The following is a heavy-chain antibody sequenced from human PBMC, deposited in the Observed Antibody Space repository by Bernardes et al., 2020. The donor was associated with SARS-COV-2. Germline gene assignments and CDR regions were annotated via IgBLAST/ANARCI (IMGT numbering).Heavy chain of an antibody. Sequence: GGSLRLSCAASGFPFSSYEMNWVRQAPGKGLEWVSYLSISGSTIYYADSVKGRFTISRDNPNNMLYLQMNSLRAEDTAVYHCVKYTATTSLGDNWGQGILVTVAS. CDR1: GFPFSSYE. V-gene: IGHV3-48*03. CDR2: LSISGSTI. CDR3: VKYTATTSLGDN. J-gene: IGHJ4*02. D-gene: IGHD4-17*01.